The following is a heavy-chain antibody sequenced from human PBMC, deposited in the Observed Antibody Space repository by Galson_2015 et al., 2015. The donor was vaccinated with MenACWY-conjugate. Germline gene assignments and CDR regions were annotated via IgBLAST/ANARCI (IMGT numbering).Heavy chain of an antibody. J-gene: IGHJ4*02. CDR3: ARDKRTGDSYFEY. CDR2: IKQDGSEK. CDR1: GFTFSYYW. Sequence: SLRLSCAASGFTFSYYWMSWVRQAPGKGLEWVAYIKQDGSEKYYVDSVKGRFTISRDNAKNSLYLQMNSLRAEDTAVYYCARDKRTGDSYFEYWGQGTLVTASS. V-gene: IGHV3-7*04. D-gene: IGHD7-27*01.